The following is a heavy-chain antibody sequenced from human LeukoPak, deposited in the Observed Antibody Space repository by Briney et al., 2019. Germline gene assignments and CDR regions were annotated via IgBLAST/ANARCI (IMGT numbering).Heavy chain of an antibody. Sequence: GGSLRLSSAASGFSFSNYYMAWIRQAPGKGLEWVTYISSDGRTTKYADPVKGRFTISRDNAKNSLYLQMNSLKTEDTAVYYCTREQEYSYGSEYWGQGTLVTVSS. V-gene: IGHV3-11*01. CDR1: GFSFSNYY. CDR2: ISSDGRTT. D-gene: IGHD5-18*01. CDR3: TREQEYSYGSEY. J-gene: IGHJ4*02.